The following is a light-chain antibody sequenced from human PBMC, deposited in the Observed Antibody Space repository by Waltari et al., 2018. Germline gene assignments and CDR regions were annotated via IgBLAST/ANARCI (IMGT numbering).Light chain of an antibody. V-gene: IGLV2-23*02. CDR1: NSDVGKYKL. J-gene: IGLJ2*01. Sequence: QPALTQPASVSGSPGQSITISCTGTNSDVGKYKLVSWYQQHPGKAPKLMIYEVSKRPSGISSRFSGSKSGDTASLTICGLQAEDEAEYYCCSYTGGSIPVIFGGGTKLTVL. CDR2: EVS. CDR3: CSYTGGSIPVI.